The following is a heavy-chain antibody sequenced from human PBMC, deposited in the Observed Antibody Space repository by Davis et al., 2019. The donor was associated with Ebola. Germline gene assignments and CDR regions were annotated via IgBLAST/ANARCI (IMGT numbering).Heavy chain of an antibody. V-gene: IGHV3-7*03. CDR1: GFSFSSYW. J-gene: IGHJ4*02. CDR3: TATVTSDY. CDR2: IKQDGSEK. D-gene: IGHD4-11*01. Sequence: GESLKISCAASGFSFSSYWMSWVRQAPGKGLEWVASIKQDGSEKYYVDSVKGRFTISRDSAKNSLYLQMNSLKTEDTAVYYCTATVTSDYWGQGTLVTVSS.